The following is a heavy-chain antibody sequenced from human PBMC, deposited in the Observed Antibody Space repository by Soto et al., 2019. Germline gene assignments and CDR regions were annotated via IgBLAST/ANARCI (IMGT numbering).Heavy chain of an antibody. J-gene: IGHJ2*01. CDR2: IDSSSSYT. CDR1: GFTFSDYY. CDR3: ARIIAAAGGRRYFDL. V-gene: IGHV3-11*05. D-gene: IGHD6-13*01. Sequence: QAQLVESGGGLVKPGGSLRLSCAASGFTFSDYYMSWIRQAPGKGLEWVSYIDSSSSYTNYADSVKGRFTISRDNATNSLYPQMSSLRAEDTAVYYCARIIAAAGGRRYFDLWGRGTLVTVSS.